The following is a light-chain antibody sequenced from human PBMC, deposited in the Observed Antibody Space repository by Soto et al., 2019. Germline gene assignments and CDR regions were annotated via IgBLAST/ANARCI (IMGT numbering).Light chain of an antibody. Sequence: SVLTQLPLAYGTPAQSGTLACSGSISSIGTNVVVWCQQFPRKDPNLLLCRNNERPSAVPDRFSASTAATSASLAISGLWSEDGADYYCAAWDDSLSVSGYVSGTGPKV. CDR3: AAWDDSLSVSGYV. J-gene: IGLJ1*01. CDR2: RNN. CDR1: ISSIGTNV. V-gene: IGLV1-47*03.